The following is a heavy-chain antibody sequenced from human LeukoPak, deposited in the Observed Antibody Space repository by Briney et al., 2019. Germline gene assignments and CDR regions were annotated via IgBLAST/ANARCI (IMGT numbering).Heavy chain of an antibody. CDR2: IHYSGST. Sequence: SETLSLTCAVYGGSFSGYYWSWIRQPPGKGLEWIGSIHYSGSTYYNPSLKSRVTISVDTSKNQFSLKLSSVTAADTAVYYCARVQGTPAAIWRSYYYYYMDVWGKGTTVTVSS. CDR3: ARVQGTPAAIWRSYYYYYMDV. V-gene: IGHV4-34*01. D-gene: IGHD2-2*01. J-gene: IGHJ6*03. CDR1: GGSFSGYY.